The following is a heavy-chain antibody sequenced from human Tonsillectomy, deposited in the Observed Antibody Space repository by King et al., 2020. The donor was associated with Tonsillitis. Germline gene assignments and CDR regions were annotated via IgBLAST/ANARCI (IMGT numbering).Heavy chain of an antibody. CDR3: ARDAWDFEYSSSLDY. CDR2: IKSDGGNK. J-gene: IGHJ4*02. D-gene: IGHD6-6*01. V-gene: IGHV3-7*03. Sequence: VQLVESGGGLVQPGGSLRLTCVASGFTFRSNGMSWVRQAPGKGLEWVANIKSDGGNKYYVDSVKGRFTISRDNAKNSLYLQMNSLGAEDTAVYYCARDAWDFEYSSSLDYWGQGTLVTVSS. CDR1: GFTFRSNG.